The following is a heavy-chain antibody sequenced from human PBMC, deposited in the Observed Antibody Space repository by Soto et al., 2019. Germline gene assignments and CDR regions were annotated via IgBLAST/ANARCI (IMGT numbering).Heavy chain of an antibody. V-gene: IGHV1-8*01. CDR1: GYTFSSYD. CDR2: MNPNSGNT. CDR3: ARGYSGYIRRYGMDV. J-gene: IGHJ6*02. Sequence: QVQLVQSGAEMKKPGASVKVSCEASGYTFSSYDINWVRQATGQRLEWMGWMNPNSGNTGYAQKFQGRVTMTWSTAITTAYMELSSLRSDDTAVYYCARGYSGYIRRYGMDVWGQGTTVTVSS. D-gene: IGHD5-12*01.